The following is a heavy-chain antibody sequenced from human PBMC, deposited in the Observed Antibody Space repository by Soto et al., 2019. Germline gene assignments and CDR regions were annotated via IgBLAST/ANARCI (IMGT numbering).Heavy chain of an antibody. CDR2: IYFSGST. CDR1: GGSFSSGGSS. J-gene: IGHJ4*02. Sequence: QVQLQESGPGLLNPSQTLSLTCPSPGGSFSSGGSSWGWIRQHPGKGLEWIGYIYFSGSTSFNPSLKRRVTISVDTSKNQFSLKLSSVTAADTAVYYCARSPHIQLWSYPSDYWGQGTLVTVSS. CDR3: ARSPHIQLWSYPSDY. V-gene: IGHV4-31*03. D-gene: IGHD5-18*01.